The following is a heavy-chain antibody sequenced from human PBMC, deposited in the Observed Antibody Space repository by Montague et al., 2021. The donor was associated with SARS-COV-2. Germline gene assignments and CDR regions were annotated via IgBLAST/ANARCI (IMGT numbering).Heavy chain of an antibody. Sequence: SETLSLTCAVYGGSFSGYYWSWILQPPGKRLEWIVEINHRGSTNYNQSLKSRVTISVDTSKNQFSLKLCSVTAADTAVYYCARVRYYGSGTSLGMDVWGQGTTVTVSS. CDR3: ARVRYYGSGTSLGMDV. V-gene: IGHV4-34*01. CDR1: GGSFSGYY. CDR2: INHRGST. J-gene: IGHJ6*02. D-gene: IGHD3-10*01.